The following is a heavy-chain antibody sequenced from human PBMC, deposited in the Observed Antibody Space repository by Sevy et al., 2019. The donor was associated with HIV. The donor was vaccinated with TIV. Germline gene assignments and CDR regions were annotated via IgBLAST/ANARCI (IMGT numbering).Heavy chain of an antibody. CDR3: ARARDSSSSRYNWFDP. J-gene: IGHJ5*02. Sequence: SETLSLTCTVSGGSISSYYWSWIRQPAGKGLEWIGRIYTSGSTNYNPSLKSRVTMSVDTSKNQFSLKLSSVTAADTAVYYCARARDSSSSRYNWFDPWGQRTLVTVSS. D-gene: IGHD6-6*01. CDR2: IYTSGST. V-gene: IGHV4-4*07. CDR1: GGSISSYY.